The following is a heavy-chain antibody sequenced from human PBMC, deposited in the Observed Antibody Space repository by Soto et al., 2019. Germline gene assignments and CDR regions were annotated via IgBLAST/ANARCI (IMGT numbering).Heavy chain of an antibody. J-gene: IGHJ5*02. CDR3: ARVYCSSTSRYRGGNWFDA. V-gene: IGHV4-34*01. Sequence: SETLSLTCAVYGGSFSGYYWSWIRQPPGKGLEWIGEINHSGSTNYNPSLKSRVTISVDTSKNQFSLKLSSVTAADTAVYYCARVYCSSTSRYRGGNWFDACGQGTLVTVSS. CDR1: GGSFSGYY. D-gene: IGHD2-2*02. CDR2: INHSGST.